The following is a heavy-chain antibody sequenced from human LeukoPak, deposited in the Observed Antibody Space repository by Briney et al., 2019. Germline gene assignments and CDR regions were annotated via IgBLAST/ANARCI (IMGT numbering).Heavy chain of an antibody. Sequence: GGSLRLSWAASRFTLSSYAMQWVRQAPGKGLEWVAVISYDGSNKYYADSVKGRFTISRDNSKNTQYLQMNSLRAEDTAVYYCARDQGGPDYWGQGTLVTVSS. CDR2: ISYDGSNK. J-gene: IGHJ4*02. CDR3: ARDQGGPDY. CDR1: RFTLSSYA. D-gene: IGHD3-16*01. V-gene: IGHV3-30*04.